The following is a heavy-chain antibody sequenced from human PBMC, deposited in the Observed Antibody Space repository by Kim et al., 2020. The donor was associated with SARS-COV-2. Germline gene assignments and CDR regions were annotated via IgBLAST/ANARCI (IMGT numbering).Heavy chain of an antibody. CDR2: IYYTGSI. CDR1: GGSISSTSSY. V-gene: IGHV4-39*01. J-gene: IGHJ4*03. CDR3: PRQGYSIVTGYGYF. Sequence: SETLSLTCTVSGGSISSTSSYWGWIRQPPGKGLEWIGSIYYTGSIFYSSSLKSRLSISVDTSQNLFSLNLMSVTAADTAVYYCPRQGYSIVTGYGYF. D-gene: IGHD3-9*01.